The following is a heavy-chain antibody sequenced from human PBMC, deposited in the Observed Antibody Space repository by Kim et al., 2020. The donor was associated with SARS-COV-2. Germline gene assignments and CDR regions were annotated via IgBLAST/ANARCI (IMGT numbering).Heavy chain of an antibody. V-gene: IGHV4-61*01. J-gene: IGHJ5*02. D-gene: IGHD6-13*01. CDR2: IYYSGST. CDR1: GGSVSSGSYY. Sequence: SETLSLTCTVSGGSVSSGSYYWSWIRQPPGKGLEWIGYIYYSGSTNYNPSLKSRVTISVDTSKNQFSLKLSSVTAADTAEYYCASVTGQQLVLTVVANWFDPWGQGTLVTVSS. CDR3: ASVTGQQLVLTVVANWFDP.